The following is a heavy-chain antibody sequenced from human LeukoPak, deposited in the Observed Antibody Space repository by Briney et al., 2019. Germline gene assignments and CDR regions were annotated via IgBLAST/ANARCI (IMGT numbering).Heavy chain of an antibody. J-gene: IGHJ4*02. V-gene: IGHV3-48*04. D-gene: IGHD1-1*01. CDR3: ARDDNWAFDY. CDR2: IGKTNAI. Sequence: PGGSLRLSCAASGFTFSRYSMNWVRQAPGKGLEWISYIGKTNAIYDADSVKGRFTISRDNAKNSLYLQMNSLRPDDTAVYYCARDDNWAFDYWGQGTLVTASS. CDR1: GFTFSRYS.